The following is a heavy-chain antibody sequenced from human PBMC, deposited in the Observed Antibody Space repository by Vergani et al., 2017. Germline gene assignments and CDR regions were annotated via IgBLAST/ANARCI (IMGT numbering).Heavy chain of an antibody. V-gene: IGHV3-30*02. D-gene: IGHD3-10*01. CDR1: GFTFSSYS. CDR2: LRHGGYNK. Sequence: VQLVESGGGLVQPGGSLRLSCAASGFTFSSYSMNWVRQAPGKGLEWVAFLRHGGYNKYYPDSVKGRFTISGDTSRNTVYLQMNSLRAEDTAVYYCARDMTAMIRGHIPPDHWGQGTLVTVSS. CDR3: ARDMTAMIRGHIPPDH. J-gene: IGHJ4*02.